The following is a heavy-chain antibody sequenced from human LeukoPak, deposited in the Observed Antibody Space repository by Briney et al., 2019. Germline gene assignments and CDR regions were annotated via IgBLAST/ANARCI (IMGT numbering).Heavy chain of an antibody. V-gene: IGHV1-18*01. CDR3: TRDTIYAKGDY. D-gene: IGHD2/OR15-2a*01. CDR2: ISPYNGNT. CDR1: GYTFTNNG. J-gene: IGHJ4*02. Sequence: ASVKVSCKASGYTFTNNGISWMRQAPGHAPEWMGWISPYNGNTHYTPNLRGRLTMTTDTSTSTAYMELRSLTSDDTAVYYCTRDTIYAKGDYWGQGTLVTVSS.